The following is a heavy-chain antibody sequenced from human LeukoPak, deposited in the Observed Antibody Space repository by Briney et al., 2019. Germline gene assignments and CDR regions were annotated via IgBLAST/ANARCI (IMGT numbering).Heavy chain of an antibody. CDR1: GGSISSYY. D-gene: IGHD6-6*01. Sequence: SETLSLTCTVSGGSISSYYWSWIRPPPGKGLEWIGYIYYSGSTNYNPSLKSRVTISVDTSKNQFSLKLSSVTAADTAVYYCARFEYSRSSRGGYNWFDPWGQGTLVTVSS. CDR3: ARFEYSRSSRGGYNWFDP. CDR2: IYYSGST. V-gene: IGHV4-59*01. J-gene: IGHJ5*02.